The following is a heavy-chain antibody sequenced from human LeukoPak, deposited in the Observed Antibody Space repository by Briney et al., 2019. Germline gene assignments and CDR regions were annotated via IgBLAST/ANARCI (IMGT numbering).Heavy chain of an antibody. CDR2: IYWDEDK. D-gene: IGHD3-9*01. J-gene: IGHJ4*02. V-gene: IGHV2-5*02. CDR3: ARSPYYDILTGSRGTFDY. CDR1: GFSFSTSGVG. Sequence: SGPTLVNPTQTLTLTCNSSGFSFSTSGVGVGWIRQPPGKALEWLAVIYWDEDKRYSPSLKSRLTITKDTSKNQVVLTMTNMDPVDAATYYCARSPYYDILTGSRGTFDYWGRGILVTVSS.